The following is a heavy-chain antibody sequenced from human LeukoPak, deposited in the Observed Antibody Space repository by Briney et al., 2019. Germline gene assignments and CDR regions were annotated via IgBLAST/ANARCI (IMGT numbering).Heavy chain of an antibody. V-gene: IGHV3-21*06. J-gene: IGHJ4*02. CDR1: GFTFSSYS. D-gene: IGHD1-26*01. CDR3: ARPSLNSGSYFDY. CDR2: ISSSSSYI. Sequence: GGSLRLSCAASGFTFSSYSMNWVRQAPGKGLEWVSSISSSSSYIYYADSVKGRFTIPRDNARNSLYLQMNSLRAEDTAVYYCARPSLNSGSYFDYWGQGILVTVSS.